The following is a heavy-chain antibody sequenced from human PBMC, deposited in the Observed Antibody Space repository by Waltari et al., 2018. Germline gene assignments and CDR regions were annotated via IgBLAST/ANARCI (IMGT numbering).Heavy chain of an antibody. CDR3: ASQNFDYGDFGVGVIRYYAMDV. V-gene: IGHV4-59*01. Sequence: QVQLQESGPGLVKPSETLSLTCTVSGGSSNNCYWNWIRQSPQKGLEWIGSIHNSGTTNYAPPLGSRHTMSVDTSMGQCSLKLTSVTAADAAVYYCASQNFDYGDFGVGVIRYYAMDVWGQGTTVTVSS. CDR2: IHNSGTT. D-gene: IGHD4-17*01. J-gene: IGHJ6*02. CDR1: GGSSNNCY.